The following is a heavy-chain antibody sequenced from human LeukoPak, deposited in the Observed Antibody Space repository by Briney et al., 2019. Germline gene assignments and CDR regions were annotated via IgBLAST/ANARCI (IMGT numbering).Heavy chain of an antibody. D-gene: IGHD1-26*01. CDR2: IYTSGST. Sequence: SETLSLTCTVSGGSISSHYWRWIRQPPGKGLEWIGYIYTSGSTNYNPSLKSRVTISVDTSKNQFSLNLSSVTAADTAVYYCARHEGGSYSLFDYWGQGTLVTVSS. CDR3: ARHEGGSYSLFDY. V-gene: IGHV4-4*09. J-gene: IGHJ4*02. CDR1: GGSISSHY.